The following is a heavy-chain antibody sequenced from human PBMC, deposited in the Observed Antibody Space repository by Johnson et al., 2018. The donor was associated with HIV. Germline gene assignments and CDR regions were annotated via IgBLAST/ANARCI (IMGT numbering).Heavy chain of an antibody. CDR2: ISYDGSDK. CDR3: ARGRPWGWELRRDAFDI. CDR1: GFTFSSYA. D-gene: IGHD3-16*01. V-gene: IGHV3-30*04. Sequence: QVPLVESGGGVVQPGRSLRLSCAASGFTFSSYAMHWVRQAPGKGLEWVAIISYDGSDKDYADSVKGRFTISRDSSKNTLYLQMNSLRDEDTALYYCARGRPWGWELRRDAFDIWGQGTMVTVSS. J-gene: IGHJ3*02.